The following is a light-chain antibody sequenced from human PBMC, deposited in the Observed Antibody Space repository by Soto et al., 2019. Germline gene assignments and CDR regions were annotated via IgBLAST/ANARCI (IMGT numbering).Light chain of an antibody. CDR3: CSYTSATTYV. Sequence: QSVLTQPASVSGSPGQSITISCTGSSSDIGAYNYVSWYQQHQPGEAPKVILYDVSHRPAGASNRFSGSKSGNTASLTISGLQTEDEADYFCCSYTSATTYVFGTGTKVTVL. V-gene: IGLV2-14*03. CDR2: DVS. CDR1: SSDIGAYNY. J-gene: IGLJ1*01.